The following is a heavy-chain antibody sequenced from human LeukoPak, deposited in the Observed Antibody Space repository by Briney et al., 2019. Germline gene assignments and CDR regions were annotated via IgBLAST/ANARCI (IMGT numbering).Heavy chain of an antibody. CDR3: ARSYGGYVFDY. CDR1: GYTFRDYY. Sequence: GGSLRLSCEASGYTFRDYYMSWMRQAPGKGLEWVSYISSSSSYTNYADSVKGRFTISRDNAKNSLYLQMNSLRAEDTAVYYCARSYGGYVFDYWGRGTLVTVSS. V-gene: IGHV3-11*03. J-gene: IGHJ4*02. CDR2: ISSSSSYT. D-gene: IGHD5-12*01.